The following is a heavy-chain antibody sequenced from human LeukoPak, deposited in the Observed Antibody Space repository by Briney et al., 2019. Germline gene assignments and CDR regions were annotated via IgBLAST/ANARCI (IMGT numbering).Heavy chain of an antibody. CDR2: MSYDGSNK. CDR3: AKGKGYSHLYYFDY. V-gene: IGHV3-30*18. J-gene: IGHJ4*02. D-gene: IGHD3-22*01. CDR1: GFTFSDYG. Sequence: PGGSETLFCAASGFTFSDYGMHWVRQAPGKGLEWVAVMSYDGSNKFYADSVKGRFPISRDNSKDTLYLQMNSLRAEDTAVYYCAKGKGYSHLYYFDYWGQGALVSASS.